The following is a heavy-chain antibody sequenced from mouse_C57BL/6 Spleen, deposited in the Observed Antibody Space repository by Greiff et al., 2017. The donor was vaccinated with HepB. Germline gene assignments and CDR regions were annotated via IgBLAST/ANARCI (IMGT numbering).Heavy chain of an antibody. D-gene: IGHD2-5*01. Sequence: QVQLKQSGPGLVQPSQSLSITCTVSGFSLTSYGVHWVRQSPGKGLEWLGVIWRGGSTDYNAAFMSRLSITKDNSKSQVFFKMNSLQADDTAIYYCAKKGGYSNYGYAMDYWGQGTSVTVAS. CDR3: AKKGGYSNYGYAMDY. CDR1: GFSLTSYG. J-gene: IGHJ4*01. CDR2: IWRGGST. V-gene: IGHV2-5*01.